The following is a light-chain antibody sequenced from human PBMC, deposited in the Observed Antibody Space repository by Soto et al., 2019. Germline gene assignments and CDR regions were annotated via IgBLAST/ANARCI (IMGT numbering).Light chain of an antibody. CDR1: QSVSGN. CDR3: QHYGDSRT. J-gene: IGKJ1*01. Sequence: EIVMTQSPTTLSVSPGERATLSCRASQSVSGNLAWYQQKPGQAPRLLIYGASGRATGIPDRFGGSGSGTDFTLTISRLEPEDFAVYYCQHYGDSRTFGQGTKVDIK. V-gene: IGKV3-20*01. CDR2: GAS.